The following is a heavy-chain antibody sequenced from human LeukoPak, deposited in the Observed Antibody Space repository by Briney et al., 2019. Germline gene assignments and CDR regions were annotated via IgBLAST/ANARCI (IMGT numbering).Heavy chain of an antibody. Sequence: PGGSLRLSCAASGFTFSSYLMSWVRQAPGKGLEWVANIKQDGSEKYYVDSVKGRFTISRDNAKNSLYLQMNSLRAEDTAVYYCARDFGYSYGTYYYGMDVWGQGTTVTVSS. CDR2: IKQDGSEK. J-gene: IGHJ6*02. V-gene: IGHV3-7*01. CDR1: GFTFSSYL. D-gene: IGHD5-18*01. CDR3: ARDFGYSYGTYYYGMDV.